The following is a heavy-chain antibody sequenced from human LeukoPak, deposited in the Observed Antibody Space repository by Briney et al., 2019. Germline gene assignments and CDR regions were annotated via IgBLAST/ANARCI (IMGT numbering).Heavy chain of an antibody. CDR1: GFTFSSYA. V-gene: IGHV3-23*01. D-gene: IGHD5-12*01. CDR3: AKDASRGYSGYGPFDY. J-gene: IGHJ4*02. CDR2: ISGSGGST. Sequence: GGSLRLSCAASGFTFSSYAMSWVRQAPGKGREWVSAISGSGGSTYYADSVKGRFTISRDNSKNTLYLQMNSLGAEDTAVYYCAKDASRGYSGYGPFDYWGQGTLVTVSS.